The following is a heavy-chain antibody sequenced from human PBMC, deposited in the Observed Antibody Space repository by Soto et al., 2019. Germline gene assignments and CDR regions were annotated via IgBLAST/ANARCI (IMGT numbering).Heavy chain of an antibody. CDR1: GGTFSSYA. D-gene: IGHD2-15*01. Sequence: QVQLVQSVAEVKKPGSSVKVSCTASGGTFSSYALSWVRQAPGQGLEWLGGIIPIFGTANYAQKFQGRVTITADESTSTAYMELSSLRSEEKAVYYCARELRYCSGGSCPGARAFDIWCHGTMVTVSS. CDR2: IIPIFGTA. CDR3: ARELRYCSGGSCPGARAFDI. V-gene: IGHV1-69*01. J-gene: IGHJ3*02.